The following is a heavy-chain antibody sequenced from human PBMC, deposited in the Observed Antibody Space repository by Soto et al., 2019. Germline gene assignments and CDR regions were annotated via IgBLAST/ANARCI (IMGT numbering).Heavy chain of an antibody. D-gene: IGHD6-13*01. V-gene: IGHV1-46*01. CDR2: INPLPTSGST. CDR3: ARDLAAAAY. J-gene: IGHJ4*02. Sequence: ASVKVSCKASGYIFTNYYIHWVRQAPGQGLEWMAIINPLPTSGSTNYAQKFQGRVTVTRDTSTSTVYLELSSLRSDDTAVYYCARDLAAAAYWAQGTLVTVCS. CDR1: GYIFTNYY.